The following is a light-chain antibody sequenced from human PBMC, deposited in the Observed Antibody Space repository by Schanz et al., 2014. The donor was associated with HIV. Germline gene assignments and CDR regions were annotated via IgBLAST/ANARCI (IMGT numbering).Light chain of an antibody. CDR1: QTVSSNY. CDR2: GAS. V-gene: IGKV3-20*01. Sequence: EIVLTQSPGTLSLSPRERATLSCRASQTVSSNYLAWYQQKPGQAPRLLIYGASRRAPGIPDRFSGSGSGTDFTLKISRVEAEDVGVYYCMQALQTPRTFGGGTKVEIK. CDR3: MQALQTPRT. J-gene: IGKJ4*01.